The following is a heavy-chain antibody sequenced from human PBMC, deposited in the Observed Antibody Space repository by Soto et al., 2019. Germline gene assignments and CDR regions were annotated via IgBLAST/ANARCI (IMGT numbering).Heavy chain of an antibody. D-gene: IGHD1-7*01. CDR1: GFNTRFYS. Sequence: GSLRLSCTASGFNTRFYSMSWVRQTPGKGLERVAALSRSGGATYYADSVRGRFTISRDASKDTLFLQMSNLRAEDTALYYCSKGEMSTIRNSFDPWGQGTLVTVSS. CDR3: SKGEMSTIRNSFDP. CDR2: LSRSGGAT. J-gene: IGHJ5*02. V-gene: IGHV3-23*01.